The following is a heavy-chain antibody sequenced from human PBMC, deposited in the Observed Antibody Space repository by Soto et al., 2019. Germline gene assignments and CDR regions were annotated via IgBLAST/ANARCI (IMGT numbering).Heavy chain of an antibody. CDR2: INHSGST. D-gene: IGHD3-10*01. CDR3: ARGQSWLAGRDY. V-gene: IGHV4-34*01. CDR1: GGSFSGYY. Sequence: QVQLQQWGAGLLKPSETLSLTCAVYGGSFSGYYWSWIRQPPGKGLEWIGEINHSGSTNYNPSLKSRVTISVDTSKNQFSLKVSSVTAADTAVYYCARGQSWLAGRDYWGQGTLVTVSS. J-gene: IGHJ4*02.